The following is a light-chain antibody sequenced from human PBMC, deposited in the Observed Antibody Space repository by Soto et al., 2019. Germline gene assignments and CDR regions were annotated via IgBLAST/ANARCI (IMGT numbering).Light chain of an antibody. CDR1: QSVSNN. J-gene: IGKJ1*01. CDR3: QQYNNWPPWT. CDR2: DAS. Sequence: ILMTQSPATLSVSPGERATLSCRASQSVSNNLAWYQQKPGPAPRLLIYDASTRATGIPARFSGSGSGTEFTLTISGLQSEDFAVYYCQQYNNWPPWTFSQGTKVEIK. V-gene: IGKV3-15*01.